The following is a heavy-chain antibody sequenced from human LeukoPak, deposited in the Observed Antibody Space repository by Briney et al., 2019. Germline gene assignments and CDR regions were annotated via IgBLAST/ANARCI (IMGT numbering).Heavy chain of an antibody. V-gene: IGHV3-30-3*01. D-gene: IGHD4-17*01. Sequence: GGSLRLSCAASGFTFSSYAMHWVRQAPGKGLEWVAVISYDGSNKYYADSVKGRFTISRDNSKNTLYLQINSLRAEDTAVYYCARGSYGDYVFDDAFDIWGQGTMVTVSS. CDR3: ARGSYGDYVFDDAFDI. J-gene: IGHJ3*02. CDR2: ISYDGSNK. CDR1: GFTFSSYA.